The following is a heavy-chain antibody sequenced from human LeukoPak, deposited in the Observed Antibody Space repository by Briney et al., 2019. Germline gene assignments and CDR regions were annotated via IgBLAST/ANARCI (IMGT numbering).Heavy chain of an antibody. V-gene: IGHV4-59*08. J-gene: IGHJ4*02. CDR3: ARSTDSLAQLWFGFDY. CDR1: GGSISGYY. Sequence: SETLSLTSTVSGGSISGYYWNWIRQPPGKGLEWIGYVHYGGSTNYNPSLKSRITISVDTSKNQFSLKVNSVTAADTAVYYCARSTDSLAQLWFGFDYWGQGTLATVSS. D-gene: IGHD5-18*01. CDR2: VHYGGST.